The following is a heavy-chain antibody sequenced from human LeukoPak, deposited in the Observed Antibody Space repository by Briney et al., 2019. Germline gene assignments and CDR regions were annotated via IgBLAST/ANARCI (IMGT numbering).Heavy chain of an antibody. Sequence: PSETLSLTCTVSGGSISSYYWSWIRQPPGKGLEWIGYIYYSGSTNYNPSLKSRVTISVDTSKNQFSLKLSSVTAADTAVYYCARAPTRRNYYGSGRVYYYYMDVWGKGTTVTISS. CDR3: ARAPTRRNYYGSGRVYYYYMDV. J-gene: IGHJ6*03. D-gene: IGHD3-10*01. CDR2: IYYSGST. V-gene: IGHV4-59*01. CDR1: GGSISSYY.